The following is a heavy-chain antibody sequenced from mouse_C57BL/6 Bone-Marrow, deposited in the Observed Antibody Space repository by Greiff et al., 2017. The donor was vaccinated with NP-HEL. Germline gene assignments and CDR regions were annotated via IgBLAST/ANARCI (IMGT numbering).Heavy chain of an antibody. D-gene: IGHD2-12*01. V-gene: IGHV5-4*01. CDR2: ISDGGSYT. Sequence: VQLVESGGGLVKPGGSLKLSCAASGFTFSSYAMSWVRQTPEKRLEWVATISDGGSYTYYPDNVKGRFTISRDNAKNNLYLQMSHLKSEDTAMYYCARDEDYSHWYFDVWGTGTTVTVSS. CDR1: GFTFSSYA. J-gene: IGHJ1*03. CDR3: ARDEDYSHWYFDV.